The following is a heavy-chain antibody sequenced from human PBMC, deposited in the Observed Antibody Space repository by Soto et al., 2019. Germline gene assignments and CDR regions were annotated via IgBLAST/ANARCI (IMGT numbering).Heavy chain of an antibody. CDR1: GYTVTGYD. CDR3: ARVDYGGNQTRSYYYYYGMDV. D-gene: IGHD4-17*01. CDR2: MNPNTGYT. Sequence: ASVKVSCKASGYTVTGYDIHWVRQATGQGLEWMGWMNPNTGYTANAQKFQGRVTMTRNISISTVYMELSSLSSEDTAVYYCARVDYGGNQTRSYYYYYGMDVWGQGTTVTVSS. J-gene: IGHJ6*02. V-gene: IGHV1-8*01.